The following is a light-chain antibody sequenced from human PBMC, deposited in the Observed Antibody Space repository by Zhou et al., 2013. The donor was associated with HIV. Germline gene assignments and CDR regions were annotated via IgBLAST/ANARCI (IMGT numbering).Light chain of an antibody. Sequence: DIQMTQSPSTLSASVGDRVTITCRASQSISSWLAWYQQKPGKAPKLLIYKASSLERGVPSRFSGSGSGTEFTLTVSSLQPDDFATYYCQQYHNYWTFGQGTKVDIK. CDR3: QQYHNYWT. J-gene: IGKJ1*01. CDR2: KAS. V-gene: IGKV1-5*03. CDR1: QSISSW.